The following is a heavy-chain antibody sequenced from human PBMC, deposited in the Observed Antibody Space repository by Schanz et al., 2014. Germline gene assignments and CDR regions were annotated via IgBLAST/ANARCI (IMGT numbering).Heavy chain of an antibody. CDR2: ISSTSRAT. Sequence: EVQLVESGGGLVQPGGSLRLSCAASGFNFRNYGMHWVRQAPGKGLEWISYISSTSRATYYADSVKGRFTISRDNAKNSLFLQMNSLSAEDTAVYYCAKVATAATYLDSWGLGTLVTVSS. V-gene: IGHV3-48*01. CDR3: AKVATAATYLDS. D-gene: IGHD2-15*01. CDR1: GFNFRNYG. J-gene: IGHJ4*02.